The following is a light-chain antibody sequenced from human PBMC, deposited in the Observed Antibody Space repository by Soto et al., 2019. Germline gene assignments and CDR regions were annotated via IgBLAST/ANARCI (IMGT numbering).Light chain of an antibody. J-gene: IGKJ4*01. CDR3: QQFDNHNLTVT. CDR1: QDISHY. Sequence: DIQMTQSPSSLSASVGDTVTLTCHASQDISHYLNWYQQKPGKALKLLIYDASNLHPGVPSRFRGSGSGTEFSFTISSLQPEDIATYYCQQFDNHNLTVTFGGGTKVDIK. V-gene: IGKV1-33*01. CDR2: DAS.